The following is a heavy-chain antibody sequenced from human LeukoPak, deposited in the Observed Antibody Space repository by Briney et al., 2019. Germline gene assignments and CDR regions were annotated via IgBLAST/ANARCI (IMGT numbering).Heavy chain of an antibody. J-gene: IGHJ5*02. V-gene: IGHV3-23*01. CDR1: GFSFSIYG. D-gene: IGHD3-16*01. CDR2: ISANGINT. CDR3: AKGDKMLTWRRTYNRFDP. Sequence: GGSLRLSCAASGFSFSIYGMSWVRQAPGKGLHWLSAISANGINTYYADPVKGRFTISRDNSKNTLYLQMNGLRAEDTAVYFCAKGDKMLTWRRTYNRFDPWGQGTLVTVSS.